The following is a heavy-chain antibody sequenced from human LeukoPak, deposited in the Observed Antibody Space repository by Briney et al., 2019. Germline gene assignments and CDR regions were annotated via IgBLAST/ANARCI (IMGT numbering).Heavy chain of an antibody. V-gene: IGHV4-38-2*02. D-gene: IGHD2-2*01. CDR2: IYHSGRT. Sequence: PSETLSLTCTVSGYSISSGYYWGWIRQSPEKGLEWIGTIYHSGRTDYNPSLKSRVTISLDTSKNQFSLNLSSVTAADTAVYYCASLADCSSTSCRKQSHYYYYYYMDVWGKGTTVTVSS. CDR1: GYSISSGYY. CDR3: ASLADCSSTSCRKQSHYYYYYYMDV. J-gene: IGHJ6*03.